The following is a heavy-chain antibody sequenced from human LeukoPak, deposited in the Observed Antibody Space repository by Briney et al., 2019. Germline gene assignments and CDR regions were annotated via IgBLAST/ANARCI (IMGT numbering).Heavy chain of an antibody. V-gene: IGHV3-21*01. CDR2: ISSSSSYI. CDR3: ARDSLLFDY. Sequence: GGSLRLSCTASRFSIRSYWLNWVRQAPGKGLEWVSSISSSSSYIYYADSVKGRFTISRDNAKNSLYLQMNSLRAEDTAVYYCARDSLLFDYWGQGTLVTVSS. J-gene: IGHJ4*02. CDR1: RFSIRSYW.